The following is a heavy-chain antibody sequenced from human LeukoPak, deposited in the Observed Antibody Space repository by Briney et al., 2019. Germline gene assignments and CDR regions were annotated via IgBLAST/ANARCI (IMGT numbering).Heavy chain of an antibody. D-gene: IGHD3-9*01. CDR2: INWNGGST. V-gene: IGHV3-20*04. CDR1: GFTFDDYG. CDR3: AKDREGLRYFDWLLYY. Sequence: GGSLRLSCAASGFTFDDYGLSWVRQAPGKGLEWVSTINWNGGSTGYADSVKGRFTISRDNSKNTLYLQMNSLRAEDTAVYYCAKDREGLRYFDWLLYYWGQGTLVTVSS. J-gene: IGHJ4*02.